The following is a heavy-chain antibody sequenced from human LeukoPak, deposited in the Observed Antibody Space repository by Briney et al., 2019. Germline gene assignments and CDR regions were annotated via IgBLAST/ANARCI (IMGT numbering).Heavy chain of an antibody. CDR2: FDSEDGET. J-gene: IGHJ4*02. CDR3: ATDPLTRRFLEWSHLKD. V-gene: IGHV1-24*01. D-gene: IGHD3-3*01. Sequence: ASVKVSCKVSGYSLSELSMHWVRQAPGKGLEWMGGFDSEDGETIHAQKFQDRVTMTEDTSTDTAYMELSSLTSEDTAVYYCATDPLTRRFLEWSHLKDWGQGTLVTVSS. CDR1: GYSLSELS.